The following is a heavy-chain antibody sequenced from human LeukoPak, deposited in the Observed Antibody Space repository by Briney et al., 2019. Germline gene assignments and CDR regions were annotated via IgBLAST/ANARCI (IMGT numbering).Heavy chain of an antibody. CDR3: ARDYELNWFDP. D-gene: IGHD3-3*01. J-gene: IGHJ5*02. CDR1: GASLSSGNYY. V-gene: IGHV4-30-2*01. Sequence: SETLSLTCTVSGASLSSGNYYWNWIRQPPGKGLEWIGYVYHSGSTSYSPSLRSRVTISVDRSKNQFSLKLSSVTAADTAVYYCARDYELNWFDPWGQGTLVTVSS. CDR2: VYHSGST.